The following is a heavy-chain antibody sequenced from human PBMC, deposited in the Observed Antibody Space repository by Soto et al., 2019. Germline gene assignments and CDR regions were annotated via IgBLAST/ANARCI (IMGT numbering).Heavy chain of an antibody. Sequence: SETLSLTCTVSGGSISSSSYYWGWIRQPPGKGLEWIGSIYYSGSTYYNPSLKSRVTISVDTSKNQFSLKLSSVTAADTAVYYCARHSTGKIDLPNVWYYMDVWGKGTTVTVSS. J-gene: IGHJ6*03. D-gene: IGHD3-10*01. CDR1: GGSISSSSYY. V-gene: IGHV4-39*01. CDR2: IYYSGST. CDR3: ARHSTGKIDLPNVWYYMDV.